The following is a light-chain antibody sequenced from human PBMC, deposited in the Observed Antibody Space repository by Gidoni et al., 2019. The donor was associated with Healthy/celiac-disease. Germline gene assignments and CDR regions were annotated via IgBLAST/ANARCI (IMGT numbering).Light chain of an antibody. Sequence: EVVLTQSPATLSLSPGEGATLSCRASQIIGNYLGWYQQKPGQAPRLLIYDASNRATGIPARFSGSGSGTDFTLTISSLEPEDFAVYYGQQRSSSLTLGGGTKVEIK. CDR2: DAS. CDR1: QIIGNY. V-gene: IGKV3-11*01. CDR3: QQRSSSLT. J-gene: IGKJ4*01.